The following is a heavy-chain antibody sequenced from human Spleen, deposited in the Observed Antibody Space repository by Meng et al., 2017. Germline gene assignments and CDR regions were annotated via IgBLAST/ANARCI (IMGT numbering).Heavy chain of an antibody. Sequence: GESLKISCAASGFTFSSYWMSWVRQAPGKGLEWVANINQDGNKKNYVDSVKGRFTISRDNAKNSLYLQLNSLRAEDTAVYYCATYYSGSGSYYTNWFDPWGQGTLVTVSS. CDR2: INQDGNKK. CDR3: ATYYSGSGSYYTNWFDP. V-gene: IGHV3-7*01. CDR1: GFTFSSYW. D-gene: IGHD3-10*01. J-gene: IGHJ5*02.